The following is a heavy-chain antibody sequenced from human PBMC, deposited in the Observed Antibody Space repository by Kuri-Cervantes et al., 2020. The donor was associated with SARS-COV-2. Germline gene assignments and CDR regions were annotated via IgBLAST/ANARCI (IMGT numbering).Heavy chain of an antibody. CDR2: IYHSGGT. D-gene: IGHD3-22*01. J-gene: IGHJ4*02. Sequence: SETLSLTCAVSGGSISSSNWWSWVRQPPGKGLEWIGEIYHSGGTNYSPSLKSRVTMSVDTSKNPFSLKLTSVTAAATAVYYCTRAGYDNSGYYYSFDFWGQGTLVTVSS. CDR1: GGSISSSNW. CDR3: TRAGYDNSGYYYSFDF. V-gene: IGHV4-4*02.